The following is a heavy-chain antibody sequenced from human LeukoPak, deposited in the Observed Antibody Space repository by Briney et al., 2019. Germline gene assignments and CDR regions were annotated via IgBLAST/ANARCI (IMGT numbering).Heavy chain of an antibody. CDR3: AKLIAVAGTDDY. J-gene: IGHJ4*02. Sequence: GGSLRLSCAASGFTFSSNAMSWVRQAPGKGLEWVSAISDSGGSTYYADSVKGRFTISSDNSKNTLYLQMNSLRAEDTAVYYCAKLIAVAGTDDYWGQGTLVTVSS. CDR2: ISDSGGST. CDR1: GFTFSSNA. D-gene: IGHD6-19*01. V-gene: IGHV3-23*01.